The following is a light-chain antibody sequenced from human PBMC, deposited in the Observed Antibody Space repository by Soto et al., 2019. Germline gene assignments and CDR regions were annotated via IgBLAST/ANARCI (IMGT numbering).Light chain of an antibody. CDR3: QQSYSGPPWT. CDR2: DAS. J-gene: IGKJ3*01. Sequence: DIQMTQSPSSLSASVGDRVTITCRASQSISRYLNWYQQKPGRAPKLLVYDASSLQSGVPSRFSGSGSGTDFILTINSLQPEDFATYYCQQSYSGPPWTFGPGTQVDIK. V-gene: IGKV1-39*01. CDR1: QSISRY.